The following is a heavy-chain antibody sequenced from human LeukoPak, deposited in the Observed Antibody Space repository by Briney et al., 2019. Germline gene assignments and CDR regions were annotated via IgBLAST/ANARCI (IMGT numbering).Heavy chain of an antibody. D-gene: IGHD3-3*01. CDR1: GFTFSSYG. CDR3: AKDAYDFWSGSNQHFDY. V-gene: IGHV3-30*02. CDR2: IRYDGSNK. J-gene: IGHJ4*02. Sequence: GSLRLSCAASGFTFSSYGMHWGRQAPGKGLGWMTFIRYDGSNKYYADSVKGRFTISRDNSKNTLYLQMNSLRTEDTTVYYCAKDAYDFWSGSNQHFDYWGQGTLVTVSS.